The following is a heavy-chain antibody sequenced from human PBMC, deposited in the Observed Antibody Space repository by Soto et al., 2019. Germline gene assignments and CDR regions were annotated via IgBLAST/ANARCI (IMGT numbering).Heavy chain of an antibody. V-gene: IGHV1-3*01. J-gene: IGHJ4*02. Sequence: QVQLMQSGAEVKKPGASVQISCKASGYSFSSYIIHWVRQAPGQGLEWMGWINVDNGNRRYSERFQGRVTITGDTSASTVYMEVARLEPEDTAIFYCARAAFGSSWYAYDYWGLGTLVTVSS. CDR3: ARAAFGSSWYAYDY. CDR2: INVDNGNR. D-gene: IGHD6-13*01. CDR1: GYSFSSYI.